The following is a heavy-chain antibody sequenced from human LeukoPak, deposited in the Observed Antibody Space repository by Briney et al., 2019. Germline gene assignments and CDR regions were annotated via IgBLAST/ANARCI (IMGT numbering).Heavy chain of an antibody. CDR3: ARSGPYNWNDYYGMDV. CDR2: IIPIFGTA. J-gene: IGHJ6*02. CDR1: GGTFSSYA. Sequence: ASVKVSCKASGGTFSSYAISWVRPAPGQGLEWMGGIIPIFGTANYAQKFQGRVTITADESTSTAYMELSSLRSEDTAVYYCARSGPYNWNDYYGMDVWGQGTTVTVSS. V-gene: IGHV1-69*01. D-gene: IGHD1-1*01.